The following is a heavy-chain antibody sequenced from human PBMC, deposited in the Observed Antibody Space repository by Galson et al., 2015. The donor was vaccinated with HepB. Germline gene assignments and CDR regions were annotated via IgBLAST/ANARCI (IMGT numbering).Heavy chain of an antibody. CDR2: ISYDGSNK. D-gene: IGHD3-22*01. J-gene: IGHJ4*02. CDR3: ARGYYYDSSGYYINDY. Sequence: SLRLSCAASGFTFSSYAMHWVRQAPGKGLEWGAVISYDGSNKYYADSVKGRFTISRDNSKNTLYLQMNSLRAEDTAVYYCARGYYYDSSGYYINDYWGQGTLVPVSS. CDR1: GFTFSSYA. V-gene: IGHV3-30*04.